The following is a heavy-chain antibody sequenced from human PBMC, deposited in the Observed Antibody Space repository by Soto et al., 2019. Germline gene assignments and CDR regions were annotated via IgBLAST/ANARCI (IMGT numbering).Heavy chain of an antibody. Sequence: PSETLSLTCALYGGSFDSYYWSWIRQSPGKGLEWIGEIHHSGSTKYNPSLKSRVSLSVDTSTKQFSLKMTSTTAADRGVYYCARGVDSWSGYLFWGQGTPVTVSS. CDR2: IHHSGST. CDR1: GGSFDSYY. D-gene: IGHD3-3*01. CDR3: ARGVDSWSGYLF. J-gene: IGHJ4*02. V-gene: IGHV4-34*01.